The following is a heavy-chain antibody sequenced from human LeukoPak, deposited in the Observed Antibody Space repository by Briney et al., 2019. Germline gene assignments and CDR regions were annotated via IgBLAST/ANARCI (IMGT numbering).Heavy chain of an antibody. J-gene: IGHJ4*02. CDR1: GFTFDDYA. V-gene: IGHV3-9*01. Sequence: PGRSLRLSCAASGFTFDDYAMHWVRQAPGKGLEWVSGISWNSGNLGYADSVKGRFTISRDNSKNTLYLQMNSLRAEDTAVYYCARRAGAYSHPYDYWGQGTLVTVSS. D-gene: IGHD4/OR15-4a*01. CDR3: ARRAGAYSHPYDY. CDR2: ISWNSGNL.